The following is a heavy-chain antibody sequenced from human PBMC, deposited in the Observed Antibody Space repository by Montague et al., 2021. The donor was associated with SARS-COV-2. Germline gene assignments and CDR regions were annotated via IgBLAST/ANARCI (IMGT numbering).Heavy chain of an antibody. CDR3: ARDHAYSTGSIDY. D-gene: IGHD6-19*01. V-gene: IGHV3-20*04. CDR2: IYWNGGTT. CDR1: GFTFDDYG. Sequence: SLRLSCAASGFTFDDYGMSWVRQAPGKGLEWVSNIYWNGGTTSYADSVKGRFTISRGNAKNSLYLQMNSLRAEDTALYYCARDHAYSTGSIDYWGQGTLVTVSS. J-gene: IGHJ4*02.